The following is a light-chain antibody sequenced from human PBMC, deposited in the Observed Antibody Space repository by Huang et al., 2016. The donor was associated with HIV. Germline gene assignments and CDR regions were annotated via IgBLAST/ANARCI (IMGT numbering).Light chain of an antibody. J-gene: IGKJ1*01. Sequence: DIQMTQSPSSLSASVGDRVTITCQASQDISTYVNWYQQKPWNAPKVLIYAASNLETGVPSRFSGSGSGTDFTFTISSLQPGDIATYYCQQYDNLPWTFGQGTKVEIK. CDR1: QDISTY. CDR3: QQYDNLPWT. V-gene: IGKV1-33*01. CDR2: AAS.